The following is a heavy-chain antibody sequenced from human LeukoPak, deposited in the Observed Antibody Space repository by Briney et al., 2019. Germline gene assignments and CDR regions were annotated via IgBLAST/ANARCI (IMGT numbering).Heavy chain of an antibody. D-gene: IGHD3-22*01. Sequence: SETLSLTCTVSGGSISSYYWSWIRQPPGKGLEWIGYIYYSGSTNYNPSLKSRVTISVDTSKNQFSLKLSSVTAADTAVYYCARNYDSSGFSFDYWGQGTLVTVSS. CDR3: ARNYDSSGFSFDY. V-gene: IGHV4-59*08. CDR2: IYYSGST. J-gene: IGHJ4*02. CDR1: GGSISSYY.